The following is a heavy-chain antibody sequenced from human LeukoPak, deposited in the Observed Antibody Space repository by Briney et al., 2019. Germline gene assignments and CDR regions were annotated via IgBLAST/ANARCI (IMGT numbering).Heavy chain of an antibody. Sequence: SETLSLTCTVSGDSINNNNYYWGCIRQPPGKGLEWIGSIYYSGNTYYNPSLKSRVNISVDTSKNQFSLKLSSVTAADTAVYYCTREVEGYSYASGRFLHFDPWGQGTLVTVSS. V-gene: IGHV4-39*02. D-gene: IGHD3-10*01. CDR1: GDSINNNNYY. J-gene: IGHJ5*02. CDR2: IYYSGNT. CDR3: TREVEGYSYASGRFLHFDP.